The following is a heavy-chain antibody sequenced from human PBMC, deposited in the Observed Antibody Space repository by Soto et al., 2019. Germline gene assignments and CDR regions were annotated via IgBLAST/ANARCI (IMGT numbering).Heavy chain of an antibody. CDR1: VDSVSSNTAS. D-gene: IGHD5-12*01. J-gene: IGHJ5*02. CDR2: TYFRSKWYN. Sequence: PSQTLSLTCAISVDSVSSNTASWNWIRQSPSRGLEWLGRTYFRSKWYNDYAVSVKSRIIINQDTSNNQFSLQMNSVTPEDTAVYFCAKGDNLGPKTGYAFDPWGQGIMVTVSS. V-gene: IGHV6-1*01. CDR3: AKGDNLGPKTGYAFDP.